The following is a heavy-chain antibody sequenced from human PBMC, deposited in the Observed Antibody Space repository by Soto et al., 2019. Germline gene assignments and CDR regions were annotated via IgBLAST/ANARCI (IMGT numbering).Heavy chain of an antibody. CDR3: ARLDYDYIWGSYRSSLDY. V-gene: IGHV4-59*08. Sequence: SETLSLTCTVSGGSISSYYWSWIRQPPGKGLEWIGYIYYSGSTNYNPSLKSRVTISVDTSKNQFSLKLGSVTAADTAVYYCARLDYDYIWGSYRSSLDYWGQGTLVTVSS. CDR1: GGSISSYY. J-gene: IGHJ4*02. CDR2: IYYSGST. D-gene: IGHD3-16*02.